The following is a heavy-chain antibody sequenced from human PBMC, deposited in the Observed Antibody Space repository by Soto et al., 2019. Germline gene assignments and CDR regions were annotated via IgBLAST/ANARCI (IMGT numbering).Heavy chain of an antibody. CDR1: GGSISSGGYY. D-gene: IGHD2-15*01. CDR2: IYYNGNT. J-gene: IGHJ5*02. Sequence: PSQPLSLTCTLSGGSISSGGYYWSWIRQHPGRGLEWIGYIYYNGNTYYNPSLKSRVTVSVDTSKNQFSLNVRSVTAADTAVYYCARCSLVVIPVHGFDTWGQGTPVTVSS. V-gene: IGHV4-31*03. CDR3: ARCSLVVIPVHGFDT.